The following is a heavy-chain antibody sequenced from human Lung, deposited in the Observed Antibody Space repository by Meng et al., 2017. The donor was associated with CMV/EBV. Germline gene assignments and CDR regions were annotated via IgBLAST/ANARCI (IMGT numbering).Heavy chain of an antibody. CDR3: ARDPTRYNWNYGNWFFDL. D-gene: IGHD1-7*01. CDR1: GFTFSSYT. Sequence: SCAASGFTFSSYTMHWVRQAPGKGLEWVSLIRSSSSYTYYADSLKGRFTISRDNAKNSLYLQMNSLRAEDTAVYYCARDPTRYNWNYGNWFFDLWXRGTLVTVSS. CDR2: IRSSSSYT. J-gene: IGHJ2*01. V-gene: IGHV3-21*01.